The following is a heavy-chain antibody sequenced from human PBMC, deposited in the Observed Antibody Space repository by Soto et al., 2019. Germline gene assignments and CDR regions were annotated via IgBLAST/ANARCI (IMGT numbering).Heavy chain of an antibody. V-gene: IGHV1-18*01. CDR2: ISANNGQT. CDR3: ARDLGVDMVTPSSGAAAGSRDY. D-gene: IGHD6-13*01. Sequence: QVHLVQSGAEVKKPGASVKVSCKGSGFTFTSYGFTWVRQAPGQGLEWMGWISANNGQTDYAGQLQGRVTMTTDTSTSTAYMELRRLRSDDTAVYYCARDLGVDMVTPSSGAAAGSRDYWGQGTQVTVSS. J-gene: IGHJ4*02. CDR1: GFTFTSYG.